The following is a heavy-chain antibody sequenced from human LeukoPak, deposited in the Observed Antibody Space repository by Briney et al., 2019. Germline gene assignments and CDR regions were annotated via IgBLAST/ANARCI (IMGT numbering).Heavy chain of an antibody. CDR3: ARDRYYDFWTGYDAFDI. CDR1: GGSISSGAYY. CDR2: IYYSGST. J-gene: IGHJ3*02. V-gene: IGHV4-31*03. Sequence: SETLSLTCTVSGGSISSGAYYWSWIRQHPGKGLEWIGYIYYSGSTHYNPSLKSRVTISVDTSKNQFSLKLSSVTAADTAVYYCARDRYYDFWTGYDAFDIWGQGTVVFVSS. D-gene: IGHD3-3*01.